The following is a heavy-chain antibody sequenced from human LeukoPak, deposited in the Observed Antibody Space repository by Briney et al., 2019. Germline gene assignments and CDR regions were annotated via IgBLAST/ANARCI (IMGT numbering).Heavy chain of an antibody. J-gene: IGHJ6*02. CDR3: ARAGGVTIFAVVTAPYYQYYGLDV. CDR2: INPSGGST. D-gene: IGHD3-3*01. CDR1: GYTFTNYY. Sequence: AASVKVSCTASGYTFTNYYIHWVRQAPGQGLEWMGIINPSGGSTSYAQTFQGRVTMTRDTSTNTVYMELSSLRSEDTAVYYCARAGGVTIFAVVTAPYYQYYGLDVWRGGPTV. V-gene: IGHV1-46*01.